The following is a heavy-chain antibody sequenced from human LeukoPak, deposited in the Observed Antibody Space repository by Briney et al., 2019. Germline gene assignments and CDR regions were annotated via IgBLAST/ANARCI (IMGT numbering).Heavy chain of an antibody. CDR3: ARGRGCSSTSCYNWFDP. CDR1: AGSFSGYY. V-gene: IGHV4-34*01. Sequence: KPSETLSLTCAVYAGSFSGYYWSWIRQPPGKGLGWIGEINHSGSTNCNPSLKSRVTISVDTSKNQFSLKLSSVTAADTAVYFCARGRGCSSTSCYNWFDPWGQGTLVTVSS. D-gene: IGHD2-2*01. CDR2: INHSGST. J-gene: IGHJ5*02.